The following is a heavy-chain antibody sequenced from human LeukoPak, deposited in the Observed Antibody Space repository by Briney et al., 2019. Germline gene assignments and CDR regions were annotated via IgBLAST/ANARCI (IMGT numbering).Heavy chain of an antibody. J-gene: IGHJ4*02. D-gene: IGHD1-26*01. V-gene: IGHV1-18*01. CDR2: ISAYNGNT. Sequence: EASVTVSCTASGYTFTSYGISWVRQAPGQGLEGMGWISAYNGNTNYAQKLQGRVTMTTDTSTSTAYMELRSLRSDDTAVYYCARDAHRGATELDYWGQGTLVTVSS. CDR1: GYTFTSYG. CDR3: ARDAHRGATELDY.